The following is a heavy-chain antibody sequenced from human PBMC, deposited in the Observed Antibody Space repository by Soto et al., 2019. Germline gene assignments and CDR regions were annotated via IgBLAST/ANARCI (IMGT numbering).Heavy chain of an antibody. D-gene: IGHD5-12*01. Sequence: QVQLVQSGAEVKKPGSSVKVSCKASGGTFSSYAISWVRQAPGQGLEWMGGIIPIFGTANYAQKFQGRVKINGEQSTSNAYKEVSSLEIEDQAVLYCGGAMPDPIKDSIDVWGQGAPVNGS. CDR1: GGTFSSYA. CDR3: GGAMPDPIKDSIDV. J-gene: IGHJ6*02. V-gene: IGHV1-69*01. CDR2: IIPIFGTA.